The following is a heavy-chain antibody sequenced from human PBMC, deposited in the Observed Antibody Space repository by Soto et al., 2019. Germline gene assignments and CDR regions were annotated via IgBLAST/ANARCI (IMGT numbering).Heavy chain of an antibody. J-gene: IGHJ4*02. V-gene: IGHV1-69*02. CDR1: GDTFNFYT. Sequence: QVHLVQSGAELKKPGSSVRVSCKASGDTFNFYTINWVRHAPGLGLEWMGRTNPSLTMSSYALKCQGRLSISADKSTSTAYMDLRSLRSDDTAVYYCATSYGSGSQAFDYWGQGALVTVSS. CDR3: ATSYGSGSQAFDY. D-gene: IGHD3-10*01. CDR2: TNPSLTMS.